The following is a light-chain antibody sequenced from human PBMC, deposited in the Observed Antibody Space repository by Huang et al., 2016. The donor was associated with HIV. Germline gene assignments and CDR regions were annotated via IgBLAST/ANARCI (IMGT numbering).Light chain of an antibody. Sequence: DIQMTQSPSTLSAFVGDRVTITCRTSHRISSWLAWYQQKPGKAPNLLISKASNLESGVPSRFSGNGSGTEFTLIISGLQPDDLATYYCQQQWTFGQGTKVEI. CDR3: QQQWT. V-gene: IGKV1-5*03. CDR2: KAS. CDR1: HRISSW. J-gene: IGKJ1*01.